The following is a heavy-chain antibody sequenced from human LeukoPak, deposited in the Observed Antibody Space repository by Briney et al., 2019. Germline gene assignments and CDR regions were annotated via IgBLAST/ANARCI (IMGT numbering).Heavy chain of an antibody. CDR2: INPNSGGT. Sequence: VASVKVSCKASGYTFTGYYMHWVRQAPGQGLEWMGWINPNSGGTNYAQKFQGRVTMTRETSISTAYMEVRRLRSDDTAVYYCARILVFGKNYFDYWGQGTLVTVSS. D-gene: IGHD3-3*01. CDR1: GYTFTGYY. V-gene: IGHV1-2*02. J-gene: IGHJ4*02. CDR3: ARILVFGKNYFDY.